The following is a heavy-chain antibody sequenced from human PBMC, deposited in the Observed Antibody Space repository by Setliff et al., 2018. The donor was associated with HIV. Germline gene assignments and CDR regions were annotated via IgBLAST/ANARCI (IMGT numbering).Heavy chain of an antibody. CDR3: ARDQAWPYSSSSSGFDY. CDR1: GFTFSSHW. CDR2: ISSSSRT. V-gene: IGHV3-74*01. Sequence: GGSLRLSCAASGFTFSSHWMSWIRQAPGKGLEWVSYISSSSRTSYADSVKGRFTISRDNAKNTLYVQMNSLRAEDTAVYYCARDQAWPYSSSSSGFDYWGQGTLVTVSS. D-gene: IGHD6-6*01. J-gene: IGHJ4*02.